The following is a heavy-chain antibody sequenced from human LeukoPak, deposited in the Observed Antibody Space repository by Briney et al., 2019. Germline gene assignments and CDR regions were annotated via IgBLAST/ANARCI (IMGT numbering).Heavy chain of an antibody. J-gene: IGHJ6*03. CDR3: ARRSEFGVLYYMDV. D-gene: IGHD3-16*01. Sequence: GGSLRLSCAASGFTFSSYSMNWVRQAPGKGLEWVSYISGSSGTVYYADSVKGRFTISRDNAKNSLYLQMNSLRAEDTAVYYCARRSEFGVLYYMDVWGKGTTVTVSS. CDR1: GFTFSSYS. V-gene: IGHV3-48*01. CDR2: ISGSSGTV.